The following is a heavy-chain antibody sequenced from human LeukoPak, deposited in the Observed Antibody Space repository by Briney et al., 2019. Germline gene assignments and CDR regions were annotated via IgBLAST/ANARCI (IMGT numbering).Heavy chain of an antibody. CDR1: GGSISSSSYY. CDR3: ARQTEWLRLLSFDY. J-gene: IGHJ4*02. Sequence: SETLSLTCTVSGGSISSSSYYWGWIRQPPGKGLECIGSIYYSGSTYYNPSLKSRVTISVDTSKNQFSLKLSSVTAADTAVYYCARQTEWLRLLSFDYWGQGTLVTVSS. D-gene: IGHD5-12*01. V-gene: IGHV4-39*01. CDR2: IYYSGST.